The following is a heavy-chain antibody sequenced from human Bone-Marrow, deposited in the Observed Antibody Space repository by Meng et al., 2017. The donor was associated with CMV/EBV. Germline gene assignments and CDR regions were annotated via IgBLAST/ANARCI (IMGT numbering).Heavy chain of an antibody. V-gene: IGHV3-21*01. CDR3: ARDNGGPKPYYYYGMDV. CDR2: ISSSSDYI. J-gene: IGHJ6*02. Sequence: GEYLVLYWEAACFTFSNYNMNWVRQAPGKGQEWVSSISSSSDYIYYADSVKGRSTIARDDAKSSLYLQMNSLRAEDTAVYYCARDNGGPKPYYYYGMDVWGQGTTVTVSS. CDR1: CFTFSNYN. D-gene: IGHD2-8*01.